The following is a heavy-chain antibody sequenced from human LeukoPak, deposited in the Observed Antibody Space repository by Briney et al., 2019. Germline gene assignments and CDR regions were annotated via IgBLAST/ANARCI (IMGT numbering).Heavy chain of an antibody. CDR2: INAGNGNT. CDR3: ARGYSSSSLFDY. Sequence: ASVKVSCKASGYTFTSYAMHWVRQAPGQRLEWMGWINAGNGNTKYSQEFQGRVTITRDTSASTAYMELSSLRSEDMAVYYCARGYSSSSLFDYWGQGTLVTVSS. V-gene: IGHV1-3*03. D-gene: IGHD6-6*01. J-gene: IGHJ4*02. CDR1: GYTFTSYA.